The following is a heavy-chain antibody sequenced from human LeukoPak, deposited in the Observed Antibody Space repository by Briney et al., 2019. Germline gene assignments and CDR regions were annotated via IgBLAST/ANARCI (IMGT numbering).Heavy chain of an antibody. D-gene: IGHD3-10*02. V-gene: IGHV3-48*04. CDR2: ISSSGSTI. J-gene: IGHJ6*04. CDR3: AELGITMIGGV. Sequence: GGSLRLSCAASGFTFNTYGMSWVRQAPGKGLEWVSYISSSGSTIYYADSVKGRFIISRDNAKNSLYLQMNSLRAEDTAVYYCAELGITMIGGVWGKGTTVTISS. CDR1: GFTFNTYG.